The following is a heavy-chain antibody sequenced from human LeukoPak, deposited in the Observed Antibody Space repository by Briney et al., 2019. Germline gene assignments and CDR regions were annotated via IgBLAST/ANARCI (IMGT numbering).Heavy chain of an antibody. J-gene: IGHJ4*02. Sequence: RGESLKISCKGSGYSFTSYWISWVRQMRWKGLEWMGRIDPSDSYTNYSPSFQGHVTISADKSISTAYLQWSSLKASDTAMYYCASSRYNWNDGYYFDYWGQGTLVTVSS. V-gene: IGHV5-10-1*01. CDR1: GYSFTSYW. D-gene: IGHD1-1*01. CDR2: IDPSDSYT. CDR3: ASSRYNWNDGYYFDY.